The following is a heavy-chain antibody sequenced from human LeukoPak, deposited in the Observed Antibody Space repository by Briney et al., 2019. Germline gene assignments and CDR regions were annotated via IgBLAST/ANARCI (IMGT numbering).Heavy chain of an antibody. CDR2: IYYSGST. CDR3: ASLYYDFWSGSYYFDY. V-gene: IGHV4-59*01. J-gene: IGHJ4*02. Sequence: SETLSLTCTVSGGSISSYYWSWIRQPPGKGLEWIGYIYYSGSTNYNPSLTSRVTISVDTSKNQFSLKLSSVTAADTAVYYCASLYYDFWSGSYYFDYWGQGTLVTVYS. D-gene: IGHD3-3*01. CDR1: GGSISSYY.